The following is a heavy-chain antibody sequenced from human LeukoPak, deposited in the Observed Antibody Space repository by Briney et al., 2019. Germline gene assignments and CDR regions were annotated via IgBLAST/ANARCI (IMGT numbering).Heavy chain of an antibody. CDR1: GGSISSYY. J-gene: IGHJ6*02. CDR2: IYYSGST. CDR3: ARGGYLYYYGMDV. D-gene: IGHD6-25*01. V-gene: IGHV4-59*01. Sequence: PSETLSLISTVSGGSISSYYWSWIRQPPGKGLEWIGYIYYSGSTNYNPSLKSRVTISVDTSKNQFSLKLSSVTAADTAVYYCARGGYLYYYGMDVWGQGTTVTVSS.